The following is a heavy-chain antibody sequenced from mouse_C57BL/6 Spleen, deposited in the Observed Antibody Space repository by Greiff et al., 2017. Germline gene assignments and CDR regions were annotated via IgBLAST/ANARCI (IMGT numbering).Heavy chain of an antibody. J-gene: IGHJ2*01. CDR1: GYAFSSSW. CDR3: ARPYYYGSSFDY. Sequence: VQLQQSGPELVKPGASVTISCKASGYAFSSSWMNWVQQRPGKGLEWIGRIYPGDGDTNYNGKFKGKATLTADKSSSTADMQRSSLTSEDSAVYFCARPYYYGSSFDYWGQGTTLTVSS. D-gene: IGHD1-1*01. V-gene: IGHV1-82*01. CDR2: IYPGDGDT.